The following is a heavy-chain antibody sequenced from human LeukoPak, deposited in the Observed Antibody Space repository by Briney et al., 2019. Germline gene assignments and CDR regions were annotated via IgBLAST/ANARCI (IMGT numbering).Heavy chain of an antibody. D-gene: IGHD1-14*01. J-gene: IGHJ3*02. Sequence: GGSLRLSCAASGFTFSSYGMHWVRQAPGKGLEWVAVISYDGSNKYYADSVKGRFTISRDNSKNTLYLQMNSLRAEDTAVYYCAKLPLLTDAFDIWGQGTMVTVSS. CDR3: AKLPLLTDAFDI. CDR2: ISYDGSNK. CDR1: GFTFSSYG. V-gene: IGHV3-30*18.